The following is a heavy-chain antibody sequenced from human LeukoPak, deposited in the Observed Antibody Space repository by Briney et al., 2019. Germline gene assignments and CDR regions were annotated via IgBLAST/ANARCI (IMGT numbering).Heavy chain of an antibody. CDR2: ISYDKSSQ. Sequence: GGSLRLSCTASGFTFSNYAMHWVRQAPGKGLEWVAIISYDKSSQYYADSVKGRFTISRDNSKNTLSLQMNSLRPEDTAGYYCVKDPQMYSGSFSYYLDYWGQGTLVTVSS. CDR3: VKDPQMYSGSFSYYLDY. V-gene: IGHV3-30*18. CDR1: GFTFSNYA. J-gene: IGHJ4*02. D-gene: IGHD1-26*01.